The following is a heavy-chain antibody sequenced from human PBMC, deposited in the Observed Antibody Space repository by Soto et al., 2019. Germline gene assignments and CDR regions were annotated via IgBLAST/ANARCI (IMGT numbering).Heavy chain of an antibody. CDR1: GGTLNNYA. Sequence: SVKVSCKASGGTLNNYAINWVRQAPGQGLEWMGGILPVSAPPDYAQKFQGRVSITADHSTSTVYMELSRLKSDDTAVYFCASDSNYDVSNSFWGQGTLVTVSS. J-gene: IGHJ4*02. CDR2: ILPVSAPP. V-gene: IGHV1-69*13. D-gene: IGHD3-3*01. CDR3: ASDSNYDVSNSF.